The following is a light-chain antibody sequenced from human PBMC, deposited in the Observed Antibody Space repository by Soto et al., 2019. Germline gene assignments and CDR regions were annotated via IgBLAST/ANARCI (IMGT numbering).Light chain of an antibody. J-gene: IGKJ5*01. CDR3: QQRRNWPPEIT. Sequence: EIVLAQSPATLSLSPGERATISCRASQSVSISLSCYQQKPVKAPRLLIYDASNRATVVPARFSGSGSGTDFTLTVSSLEPEDFALYYCQQRRNWPPEITFGQGTRLEIK. CDR1: QSVSIS. CDR2: DAS. V-gene: IGKV3-11*01.